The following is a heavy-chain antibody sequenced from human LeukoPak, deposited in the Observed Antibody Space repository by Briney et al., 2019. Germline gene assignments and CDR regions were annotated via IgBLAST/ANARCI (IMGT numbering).Heavy chain of an antibody. D-gene: IGHD1-26*01. CDR3: ARARVGAPNDY. Sequence: GASVKVSCKASRYTFTGYYMHWVRQAPGQGPEWMGWINSKSGGTNYAHNFQGRVTMTRDTSISTAYMELSGLRYDDTAVYYCARARVGAPNDYWGQGTLVTVSS. CDR2: INSKSGGT. J-gene: IGHJ4*02. CDR1: RYTFTGYY. V-gene: IGHV1-2*02.